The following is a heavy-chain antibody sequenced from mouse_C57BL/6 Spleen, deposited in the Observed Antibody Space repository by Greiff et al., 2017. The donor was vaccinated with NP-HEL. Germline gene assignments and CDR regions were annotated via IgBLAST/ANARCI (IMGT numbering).Heavy chain of an antibody. CDR1: GYSFTDYN. CDR3: ARSFTTVVATDY. CDR2: INPNYGTT. V-gene: IGHV1-39*01. Sequence: EVHLVESGPELVKPGASVKISCKASGYSFTDYNMNWVKQSNGKSLEWIGVINPNYGTTSYNQKFKGKATLTVDQSSSTAYMQLNSLTSEDSAVYYCARSFTTVVATDYWGQGTTLTVSS. J-gene: IGHJ2*01. D-gene: IGHD1-1*01.